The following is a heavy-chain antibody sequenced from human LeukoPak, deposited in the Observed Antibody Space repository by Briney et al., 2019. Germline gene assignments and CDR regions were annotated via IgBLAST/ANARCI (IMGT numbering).Heavy chain of an antibody. Sequence: PSETLSLTCTVSGGSINNYYWSWIRQPPGKGLEWIAYIYYTGGSTNYNPSLKSRVTISVDTSKNQFSLKLSSVTAADTAVYYCARRKNWFDPWGQGTLVTVSS. V-gene: IGHV4-59*12. CDR1: GGSINNYY. CDR3: ARRKNWFDP. J-gene: IGHJ5*02. CDR2: IYYTGGST.